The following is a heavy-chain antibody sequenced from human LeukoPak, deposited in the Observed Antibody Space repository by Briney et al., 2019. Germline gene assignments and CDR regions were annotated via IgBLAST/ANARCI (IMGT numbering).Heavy chain of an antibody. CDR1: GYTFTGHY. CDR2: ISPSGDT. Sequence: ASVKVSCKASGYTFTGHYMHWMRQAPGQGLEWMGWISPSGDTNYAQKFQGRVTMTRDTSISTAYMELSGLTSDDTAVYYCASVTYSDYDDFDSWGQGTLVTVSS. CDR3: ASVTYSDYDDFDS. D-gene: IGHD3-22*01. J-gene: IGHJ4*02. V-gene: IGHV1-2*02.